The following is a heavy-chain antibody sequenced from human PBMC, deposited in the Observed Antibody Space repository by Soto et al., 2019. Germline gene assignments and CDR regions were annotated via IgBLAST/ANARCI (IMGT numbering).Heavy chain of an antibody. CDR1: SGSISSYY. D-gene: IGHD5-12*01. CDR3: ARVATIARDFDY. V-gene: IGHV4-59*01. Sequence: QVQLQESGPGLVKPSETLSLTCTVSSGSISSYYWSWIRQPPGKGLEWIGYIYYSGSTNYNPSLKSRVTIAVDMSKNRFHLKLSSLTAADTGVYCGARVATIARDFDYWRQGALVTVSS. CDR2: IYYSGST. J-gene: IGHJ4*02.